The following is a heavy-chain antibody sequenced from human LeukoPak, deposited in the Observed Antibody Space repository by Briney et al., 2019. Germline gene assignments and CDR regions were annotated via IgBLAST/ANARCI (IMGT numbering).Heavy chain of an antibody. J-gene: IGHJ4*02. V-gene: IGHV3-23*01. CDR2: ITTGGDNA. CDR1: GLTFSSHA. Sequence: GGSLRLSCAFWGLTFSSHAMGWVRRAPGKGLEWVSFITTGGDNAYYADSVKGRFTVFRDNSKHTLYLQMNSLRAGDTAVYYCAKDHSTDNYGFLDYWGQGTLVTVSS. D-gene: IGHD5-18*01. CDR3: AKDHSTDNYGFLDY.